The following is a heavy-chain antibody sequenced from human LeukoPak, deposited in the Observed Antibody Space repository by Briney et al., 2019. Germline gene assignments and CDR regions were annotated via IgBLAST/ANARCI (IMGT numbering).Heavy chain of an antibody. V-gene: IGHV4-34*01. CDR1: GGSFSGYY. J-gene: IGHJ4*02. Sequence: SETLSLTCAVYGGSFSGYYWSWIRQPPGKGLEWIGEINHSGSTNYNPSLKSRVTISVDTSKNQFSLKLSSVTAADTAVYYYARRRKTYYDSSGYYHLDYWGQGTLVTVSS. CDR2: INHSGST. CDR3: ARRRKTYYDSSGYYHLDY. D-gene: IGHD3-22*01.